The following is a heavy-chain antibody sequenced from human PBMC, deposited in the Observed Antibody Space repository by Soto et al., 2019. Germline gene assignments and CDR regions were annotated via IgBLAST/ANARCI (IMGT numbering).Heavy chain of an antibody. V-gene: IGHV4-39*01. CDR1: GGSISSSSYY. Sequence: QLQLQESGPGLVKPSETLSLTCTVSGGSISSSSYYWGWIRQPPGKGLEWIGSIYYSGRTYHNPSHNSRDTITEDTSNNQYSPNVSSVNTADTAVYYCAIHRHGDYGYYYHYIDVWGKGTTVTVSS. J-gene: IGHJ6*03. D-gene: IGHD4-17*01. CDR3: AIHRHGDYGYYYHYIDV. CDR2: IYYSGRT.